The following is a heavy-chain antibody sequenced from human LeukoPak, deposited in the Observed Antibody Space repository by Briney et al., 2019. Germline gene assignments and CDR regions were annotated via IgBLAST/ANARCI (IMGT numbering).Heavy chain of an antibody. Sequence: GGSLRLSCAASGFTFSSYSMNWVRQAPGKGLEWVSSISSSSSYIYYADSVKGRFTISRDNAKNSLYLQMNSLRAEDTAVYYCASRLAVAGTDPDYWGQGTLVTVSS. V-gene: IGHV3-21*01. CDR1: GFTFSSYS. J-gene: IGHJ4*02. CDR3: ASRLAVAGTDPDY. CDR2: ISSSSSYI. D-gene: IGHD6-19*01.